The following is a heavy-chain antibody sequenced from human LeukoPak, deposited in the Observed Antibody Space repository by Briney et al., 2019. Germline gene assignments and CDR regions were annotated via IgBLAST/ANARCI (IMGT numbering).Heavy chain of an antibody. CDR3: ARGSQGIAAVDAFDI. CDR1: GFTFSSYW. V-gene: IGHV3-7*01. Sequence: PGGSLRLSCAASGFTFSSYWMSWVRQAPGKGLEWVANIKQDGSEKYYVDSVKGRFTISRDNAKNSLYLQMNSLRAEDTAVYYCARGSQGIAAVDAFDIWGQGTMVTVSS. D-gene: IGHD6-13*01. CDR2: IKQDGSEK. J-gene: IGHJ3*02.